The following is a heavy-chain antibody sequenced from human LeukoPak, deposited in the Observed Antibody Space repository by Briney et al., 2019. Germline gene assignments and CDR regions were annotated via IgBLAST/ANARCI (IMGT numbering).Heavy chain of an antibody. Sequence: AISGSGGSTYYADSVKGQFTISRDNSKNTLYLQMNSLRAEDTAVYYCAKDEDLTSGWPFDYWGQGTLVTVSS. J-gene: IGHJ4*02. V-gene: IGHV3-23*01. CDR3: AKDEDLTSGWPFDY. CDR2: ISGSGGST. D-gene: IGHD6-19*01.